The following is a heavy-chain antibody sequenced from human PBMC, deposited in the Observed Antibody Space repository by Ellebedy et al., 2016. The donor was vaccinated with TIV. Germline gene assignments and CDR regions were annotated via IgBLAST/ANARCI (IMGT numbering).Heavy chain of an antibody. D-gene: IGHD4-17*01. V-gene: IGHV2-5*02. Sequence: SGPTLVKPTQTLTLTCTFSGFSLSTSGVGVGWIRQPPGKALEWLALIYWDDDKRYSPSLKRRLTIPKDTSKNQVVLTMTNMDPVDTATYYCAHRQAHDYGDTTYWYFDLWGRGTLVTVSS. CDR2: IYWDDDK. J-gene: IGHJ2*01. CDR3: AHRQAHDYGDTTYWYFDL. CDR1: GFSLSTSGVG.